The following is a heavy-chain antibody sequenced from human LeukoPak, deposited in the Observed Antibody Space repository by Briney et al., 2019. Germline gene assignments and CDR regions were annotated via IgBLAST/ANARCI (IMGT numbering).Heavy chain of an antibody. V-gene: IGHV4-59*12. CDR2: IYYSGST. CDR3: AKSLYGSGSYYNWFDP. J-gene: IGHJ5*02. Sequence: SETLSLTCAVYGGSFSGYYWSWIRQPPGKGLEWIGYIYYSGSTNYNPSLKRRVTMSLDTSKNQFSLKLSSVTAADTAVYYCAKSLYGSGSYYNWFDPWGQGTLVTVSS. D-gene: IGHD3-10*01. CDR1: GGSFSGYY.